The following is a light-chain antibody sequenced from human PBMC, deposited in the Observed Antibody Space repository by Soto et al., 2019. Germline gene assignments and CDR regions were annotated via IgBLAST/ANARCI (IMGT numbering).Light chain of an antibody. CDR2: EAS. Sequence: EIVLPQSPATLSLYPGERATLYCRASQSVSSYLAWYQQKPGQAPRLLMYEASNRATGIPARFSGGGSGTDFTLTISSLEPEDFAVYYCQQRSDWPWTFGQGTKVDIK. J-gene: IGKJ1*01. V-gene: IGKV3-11*01. CDR3: QQRSDWPWT. CDR1: QSVSSY.